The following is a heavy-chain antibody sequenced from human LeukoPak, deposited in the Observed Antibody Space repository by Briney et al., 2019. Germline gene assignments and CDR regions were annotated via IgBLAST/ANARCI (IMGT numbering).Heavy chain of an antibody. V-gene: IGHV1-69*13. J-gene: IGHJ6*02. CDR3: ARDSPTTVTGYYGMDV. CDR1: GYTFTSYY. CDR2: IIPIFGTA. Sequence: SVKVSCKASGYTFTSYYMHWVRQAPGQGLEWMGGIIPIFGTANYAQKFQGRVTITADESTSTAYMELSSLRSEDTAVYYCARDSPTTVTGYYGMDVWGQGTTVTVSS. D-gene: IGHD4-17*01.